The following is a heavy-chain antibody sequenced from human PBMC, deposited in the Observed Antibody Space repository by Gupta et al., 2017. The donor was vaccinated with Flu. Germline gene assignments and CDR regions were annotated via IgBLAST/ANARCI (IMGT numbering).Heavy chain of an antibody. J-gene: IGHJ4*02. V-gene: IGHV3-21*01. CDR2: ITSTGTYK. CDR1: DSPFPSNG. CDR3: ARRGNYLSDSFDF. D-gene: IGHD1-26*01. Sequence: DVQLAESGGGRVKPGGPRGLSCPPPDSPFPSNGMNWVRQAPGKGLEWVSSITSTGTYKYYADSVRGRFTISRDNAKNSLYLQMNSLRAEDTAVYYCARRGNYLSDSFDFWGQGTLVTVSS.